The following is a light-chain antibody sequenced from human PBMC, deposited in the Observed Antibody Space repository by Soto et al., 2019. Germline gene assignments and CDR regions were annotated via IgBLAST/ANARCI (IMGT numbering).Light chain of an antibody. CDR1: QSVTTTG. CDR3: QQYGTSHT. J-gene: IGKJ2*01. V-gene: IGKV3-20*01. Sequence: EMVLTQSAGPLSLSPGERATLSCRASQSVTTTGLAWQQQKPGQAPRLLIHGAPTRATGIPDRFRGSGSGTDFTLTIRRLEPEEFALSYCQQYGTSHTFGQGPKLEIK. CDR2: GAP.